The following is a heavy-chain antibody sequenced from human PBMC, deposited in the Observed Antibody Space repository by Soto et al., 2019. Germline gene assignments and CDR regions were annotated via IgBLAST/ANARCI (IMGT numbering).Heavy chain of an antibody. J-gene: IGHJ4*02. CDR1: GYPFTSYA. Sequence: GASLKVSCKSSGYPFTSYAIHWVRQAPGQRLEWMGWINAGNGNTKYSQKFQGRVTITRGTSASTAYMELSSLRSEDTAVYYCARDGSMVRGEVLDYWGQGTLVTVSS. V-gene: IGHV1-3*01. CDR3: ARDGSMVRGEVLDY. D-gene: IGHD3-10*01. CDR2: INAGNGNT.